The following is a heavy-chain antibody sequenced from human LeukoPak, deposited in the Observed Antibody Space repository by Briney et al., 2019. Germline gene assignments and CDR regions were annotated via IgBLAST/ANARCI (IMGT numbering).Heavy chain of an antibody. Sequence: GGSLRLSCAASGFTFSSYWMHWVRQAPGRRLMWVALFGTRHTHIFYADSVEGRFAISRDNSKNTVYLQMNSLRVEDAAVYYCAARLPLYGMDVWGQGTTVTVSS. V-gene: IGHV3-74*01. CDR3: AARLPLYGMDV. CDR1: GFTFSSYW. J-gene: IGHJ6*02. CDR2: FGTRHTHI. D-gene: IGHD2-21*02.